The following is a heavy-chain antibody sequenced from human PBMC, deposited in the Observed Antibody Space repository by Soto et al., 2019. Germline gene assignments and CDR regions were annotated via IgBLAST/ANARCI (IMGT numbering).Heavy chain of an antibody. CDR1: GFTFSSYA. D-gene: IGHD6-19*01. CDR2: ISGSGGST. CDR3: AKGGDSGWYNKKMGFDY. J-gene: IGHJ4*02. V-gene: IGHV3-23*01. Sequence: PGGSLRLSCAASGFTFSSYAMSWVRQAPGKGLEWVSAISGSGGSTYYADSVKGRFAISRDNSKNTLYLQMNSLRAEDTAVYYCAKGGDSGWYNKKMGFDYWGQGTLVTVSS.